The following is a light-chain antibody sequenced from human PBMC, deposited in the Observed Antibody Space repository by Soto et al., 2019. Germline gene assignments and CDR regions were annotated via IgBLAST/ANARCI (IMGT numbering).Light chain of an antibody. CDR3: AAWDDSLKGVL. Sequence: QSVLTQPPSASGTPGQRVSISCSGSRSNIGSNTVNWYQHLPGTAPRLLIYSNNQRPSGVPDRFSASKSGASASLAIIALQSDDEAAYYCAAWDDSLKGVLFGGGTKLTVL. CDR1: RSNIGSNT. CDR2: SNN. V-gene: IGLV1-44*01. J-gene: IGLJ3*02.